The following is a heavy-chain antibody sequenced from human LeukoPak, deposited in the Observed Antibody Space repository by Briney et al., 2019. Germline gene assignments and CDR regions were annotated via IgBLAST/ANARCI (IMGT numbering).Heavy chain of an antibody. CDR3: AKTPRGNSGYDSPFDY. CDR1: GFTFSTYA. V-gene: IGHV3-23*01. Sequence: PGGSLRLSCAASGFTFSTYAMSWVRQAPGKGLEWVSGIGGTGSRTDYADSVKGRFTISRDNSKDTLYLQMNSLRADDTAVYYCAKTPRGNSGYDSPFDYWGQGTLVTVSS. CDR2: IGGTGSRT. D-gene: IGHD5-12*01. J-gene: IGHJ4*02.